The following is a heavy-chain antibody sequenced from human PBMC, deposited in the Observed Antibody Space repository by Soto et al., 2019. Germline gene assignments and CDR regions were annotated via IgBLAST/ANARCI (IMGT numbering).Heavy chain of an antibody. CDR2: IKRDGSEK. J-gene: IGHJ4*02. V-gene: IGHV3-7*01. CDR3: ARFGDYGRY. D-gene: IGHD4-17*01. CDR1: GFTFSNDW. Sequence: EVQLVESGGGLVQPGGSLRLSCAVSGFTFSNDWMSWVRQAPGKGLEWVANIKRDGSEKNYVDSVKGRFTISRDDAKNSLYLQMNSLRVEDTAVYYCARFGDYGRYWGQGTLVTVSS.